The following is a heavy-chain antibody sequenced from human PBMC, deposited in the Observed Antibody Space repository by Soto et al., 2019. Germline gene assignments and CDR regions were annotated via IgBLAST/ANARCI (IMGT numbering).Heavy chain of an antibody. D-gene: IGHD1-26*01. CDR3: SRGSGSYPFDY. J-gene: IGHJ4*02. Sequence: PSETLSLTCAVSGYSINSGYYWGCVRQPPGKGLEWIGSIHHGGTTYYNPSLKGRGTISMDTSKNQFSLRLSSLTAEDTALYFCSRGSGSYPFDYWGQGTLVTAPQ. V-gene: IGHV4-38-2*01. CDR1: GYSINSGYY. CDR2: IHHGGTT.